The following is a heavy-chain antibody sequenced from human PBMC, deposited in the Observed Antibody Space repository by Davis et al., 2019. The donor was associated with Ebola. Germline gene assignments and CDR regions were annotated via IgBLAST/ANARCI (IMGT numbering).Heavy chain of an antibody. Sequence: ASVTVSCKASGYTFTSYYMHWVRQAPGHGLEWMGIINPSGGSTSYAQKFQGRVTMTRDTSTSTVYMELCSLRSEDTAVYYCAREPHSGYDTYYYYGMDVWGQGTTVTVSS. V-gene: IGHV1-46*01. CDR1: GYTFTSYY. CDR3: AREPHSGYDTYYYYGMDV. CDR2: INPSGGST. J-gene: IGHJ6*02. D-gene: IGHD5-12*01.